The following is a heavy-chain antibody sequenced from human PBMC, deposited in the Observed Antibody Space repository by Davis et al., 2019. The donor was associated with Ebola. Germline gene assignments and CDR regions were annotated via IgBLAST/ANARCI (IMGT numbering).Heavy chain of an antibody. CDR2: ISSSSSYI. CDR1: GFTFSSYS. CDR3: AKEQLWPYYYFDY. J-gene: IGHJ4*02. Sequence: GESLKISCAASGFTFSSYSMNWVRQAPGKGLEWVSSISSSSSYIFYADSVKGRFTISRDNSKNTLYLQMNSLRAEDTAVYYCAKEQLWPYYYFDYWGQGTLVTVSS. V-gene: IGHV3-21*04. D-gene: IGHD5-18*01.